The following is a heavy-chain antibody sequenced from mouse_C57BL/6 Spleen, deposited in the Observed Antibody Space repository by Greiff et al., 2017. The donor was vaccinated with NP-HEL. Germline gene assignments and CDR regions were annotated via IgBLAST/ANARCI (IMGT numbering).Heavy chain of an antibody. V-gene: IGHV5-17*01. J-gene: IGHJ4*01. CDR1: GFTFSDYG. CDR3: ARGYGFYAMDY. Sequence: EVKLMESGGGLVKPGGSLKLSCAASGFTFSDYGMHWVRQAPEKGLEWVAYISSGSSTIYYADTVKGRFTIFRDNAKNTLFLQMTSLRSEDTAMYYCARGYGFYAMDYWGQGTSVTVSS. D-gene: IGHD2-10*02. CDR2: ISSGSSTI.